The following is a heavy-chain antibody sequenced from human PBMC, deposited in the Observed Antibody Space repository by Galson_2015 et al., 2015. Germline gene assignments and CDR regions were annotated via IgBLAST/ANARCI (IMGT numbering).Heavy chain of an antibody. J-gene: IGHJ4*02. Sequence: SLRLSCAASGFTFSSYAMHWVRQAPDKGLEWVAVISYDGSNKYYADSVKGRFTISRDNSKNTLYLQMNSLRAEDTAVYYCARSHIVVVPSATRPLEELDSWGQGTLVTVSS. V-gene: IGHV3-30*01. CDR2: ISYDGSNK. CDR3: ARSHIVVVPSATRPLEELDS. CDR1: GFTFSSYA. D-gene: IGHD2-2*01.